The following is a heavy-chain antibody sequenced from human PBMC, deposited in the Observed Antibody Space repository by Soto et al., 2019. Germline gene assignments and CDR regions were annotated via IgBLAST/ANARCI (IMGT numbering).Heavy chain of an antibody. Sequence: GESLKISCKGSGYSFTSYWIGWVRQMPGKGLEWMGIIYPGDSDTRYSPSFQGQVTISADKSISTAYLQWSSLKASDTAMYYCARRPSTTVTDPFDWFDPWGQGTLVTVS. CDR3: ARRPSTTVTDPFDWFDP. CDR2: IYPGDSDT. D-gene: IGHD4-4*01. CDR1: GYSFTSYW. J-gene: IGHJ5*02. V-gene: IGHV5-51*01.